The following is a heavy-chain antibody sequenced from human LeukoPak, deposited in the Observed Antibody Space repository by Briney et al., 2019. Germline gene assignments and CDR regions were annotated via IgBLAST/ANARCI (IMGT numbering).Heavy chain of an antibody. CDR1: GGSFSGYY. V-gene: IGHV4-34*01. Sequence: PSETLSLTCAVYGGSFSGYYWSWIRQPPGKGLEWIGEINHSGSTNYNPSLKSRVSISVDTSKNQFSLKLSSVTAADTAVYYCARDRVTGYCSGGSCYRFDPWGQGTPVTVSS. D-gene: IGHD2-15*01. CDR2: INHSGST. CDR3: ARDRVTGYCSGGSCYRFDP. J-gene: IGHJ5*02.